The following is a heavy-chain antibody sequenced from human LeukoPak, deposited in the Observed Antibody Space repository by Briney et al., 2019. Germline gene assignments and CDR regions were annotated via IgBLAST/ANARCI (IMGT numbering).Heavy chain of an antibody. CDR1: GFLVSSNY. CDR3: ARDILSQGPDAFDI. J-gene: IGHJ3*02. V-gene: IGHV3-53*01. D-gene: IGHD2/OR15-2a*01. Sequence: GSLRLSCAASGFLVSSNYMSWVRRAPGKGLQWVSVIYSGGSAYYADSVKGRFTISRDNSKNTLYLQMNSLRAEDTTVYYCARDILSQGPDAFDIWGQGTMVTVSS. CDR2: IYSGGSA.